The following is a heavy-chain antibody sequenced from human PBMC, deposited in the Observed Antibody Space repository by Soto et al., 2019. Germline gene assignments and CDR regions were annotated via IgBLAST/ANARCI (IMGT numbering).Heavy chain of an antibody. D-gene: IGHD5-12*01. CDR3: ATIRVRGGPLRFED. Sequence: QVQLVQSGAEVRKPGSSVTVSCKTSGGLISKYSFNWVRQAPGQGLEWMGGVLPISGSTDYAQKFQGRLTITADRSTSTVYMELSRLRSDDTANYYCATIRVRGGPLRFEDGGQAMLISVSS. CDR2: VLPISGST. CDR1: GGLISKYS. V-gene: IGHV1-69*06. J-gene: IGHJ4*01.